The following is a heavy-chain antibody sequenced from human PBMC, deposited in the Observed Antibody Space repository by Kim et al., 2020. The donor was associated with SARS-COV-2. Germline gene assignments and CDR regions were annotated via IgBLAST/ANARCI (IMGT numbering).Heavy chain of an antibody. CDR2: ISYDGSNK. CDR3: AKELYYYDSSGSLAWFDY. J-gene: IGHJ4*02. V-gene: IGHV3-30*18. CDR1: GFTFSSYG. D-gene: IGHD3-22*01. Sequence: GGSLRLSCAASGFTFSSYGMHWIRQAPGKGLEWVAVISYDGSNKYYADSVKGRFTISRDNSKNTLYLQMNSLRAEDTAVYYCAKELYYYDSSGSLAWFDYWGQGTLVTVSS.